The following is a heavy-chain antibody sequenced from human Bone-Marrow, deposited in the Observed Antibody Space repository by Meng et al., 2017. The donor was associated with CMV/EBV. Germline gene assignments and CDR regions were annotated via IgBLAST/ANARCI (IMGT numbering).Heavy chain of an antibody. CDR2: INWNGGST. Sequence: GESLKISCAASGFTFDDYGMSWVRQAPGKGLEWVSGINWNGGSTGYADSVKGRFTISRDNAKNSLYLQMNSLRAEDTALYYCARDRLAVAVRYFDYWDQGTLVTVSS. V-gene: IGHV3-20*04. D-gene: IGHD6-19*01. J-gene: IGHJ4*02. CDR1: GFTFDDYG. CDR3: ARDRLAVAVRYFDY.